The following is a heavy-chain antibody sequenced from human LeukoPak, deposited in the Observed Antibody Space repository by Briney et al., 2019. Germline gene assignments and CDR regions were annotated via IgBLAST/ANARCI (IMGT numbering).Heavy chain of an antibody. V-gene: IGHV4-61*02. J-gene: IGHJ6*03. CDR2: IYTSGST. Sequence: PSQTLSLTCTVSGGSISSGSYYWSWIRQPAGKGLEWIGRIYTSGSTNYNPSLKSRVTISVDTSKNQFSLKLSSVTAADTAVYYCARLPLAVAGTRYYYYYYMDVWGKGTTVTVSS. CDR1: GGSISSGSYY. D-gene: IGHD6-19*01. CDR3: ARLPLAVAGTRYYYYYYMDV.